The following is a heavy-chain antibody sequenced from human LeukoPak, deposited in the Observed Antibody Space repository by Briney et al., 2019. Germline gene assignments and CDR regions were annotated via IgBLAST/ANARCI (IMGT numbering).Heavy chain of an antibody. CDR3: ARSYFDVLTNYYMWLAP. J-gene: IGHJ5*02. Sequence: GASVKVSCKASGYTFTDYYIHWVRQAPGKGLEWMGWINLNSGDTYYAQNFQDRVTMTGDTSISTAYLELSSLRSDDTAVFYCARSYFDVLTNYYMWLAPWGQGTLVTVSS. V-gene: IGHV1-2*02. D-gene: IGHD3-9*01. CDR1: GYTFTDYY. CDR2: INLNSGDT.